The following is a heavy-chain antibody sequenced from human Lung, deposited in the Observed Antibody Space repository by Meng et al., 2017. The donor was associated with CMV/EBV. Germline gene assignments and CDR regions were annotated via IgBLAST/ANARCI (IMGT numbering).Heavy chain of an antibody. V-gene: IGHV4-4*07. J-gene: IGHJ5*02. D-gene: IGHD6-13*01. CDR1: CSFITRYY. CDR3: ARDFGSSWYPNWFDP. CDR2: ISASGNT. Sequence: QGERPGYAQGLVNTYGSLSLPCTVSCSFITRYYWSWIRQPAGKGLDWIGRISASGNTRYNPSLKSRVTMSVDTSKNQFSLKLSSVTAADTAVYYCARDFGSSWYPNWFDPWGQGTLVTVSS.